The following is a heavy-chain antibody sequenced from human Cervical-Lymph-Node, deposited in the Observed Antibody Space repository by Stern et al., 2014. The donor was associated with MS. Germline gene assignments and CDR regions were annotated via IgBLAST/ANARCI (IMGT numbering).Heavy chain of an antibody. CDR2: IYSSGTT. CDR1: GDSISSGNYY. J-gene: IGHJ4*02. Sequence: QVQLQESGPGLVKPSQTLSLTCTVSGDSISSGNYYWSWIRQPAGKGLEWIGRIYSSGTTYYTPSLGSRVTIKKDTSNNQFPRKLSSVTATDTAVYYCATQGRALAPDWGQGTLVTVSS. V-gene: IGHV4-61*02. CDR3: ATQGRALAPD.